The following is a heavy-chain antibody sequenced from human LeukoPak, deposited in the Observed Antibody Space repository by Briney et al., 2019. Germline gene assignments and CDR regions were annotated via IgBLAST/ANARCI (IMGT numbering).Heavy chain of an antibody. Sequence: GGSLRLSCAASGFTFSSYSMNWVRQAPGKGLEWVSYISSSSSYIYYADSVKGRFTISRDNAKTSLYLQMNSLRAEDTAVYYCASDIVVVPAAPDYFDYWGQGTLVTVSS. CDR2: ISSSSSYI. CDR1: GFTFSSYS. J-gene: IGHJ4*02. V-gene: IGHV3-21*01. D-gene: IGHD2-2*01. CDR3: ASDIVVVPAAPDYFDY.